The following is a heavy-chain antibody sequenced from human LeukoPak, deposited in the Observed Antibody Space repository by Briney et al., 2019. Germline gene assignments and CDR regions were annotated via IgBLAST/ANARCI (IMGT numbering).Heavy chain of an antibody. J-gene: IGHJ4*02. D-gene: IGHD3-22*01. V-gene: IGHV3-43D*03. CDR2: ISWDGGST. CDR3: AKDFNVGGHYDSCGYPTYYLDF. Sequence: GGSLRLSCAASGFTFDDYAMHWVRQVPGKGLEWVSLISWDGGSTYYADSVKGRFTISRDNSKNSLYLQMNSLRAEDTALYYCAKDFNVGGHYDSCGYPTYYLDFWGQGTLGNVSP. CDR1: GFTFDDYA.